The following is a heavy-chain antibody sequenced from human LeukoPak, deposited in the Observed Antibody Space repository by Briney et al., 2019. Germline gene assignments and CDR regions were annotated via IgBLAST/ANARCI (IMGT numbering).Heavy chain of an antibody. D-gene: IGHD1-26*01. CDR2: IIPIFGTA. J-gene: IGHJ4*02. CDR1: GGTFSSYA. Sequence: ASVKVSCKASGGTFSSYAISWVRQAPGQGLEWMGGIIPIFGTANYAQRFQGRVTITTDESTSTAYMELSSLRSDDTAVYFCAKLVGATQGEYYFDYWGQGTLVTVSS. V-gene: IGHV1-69*05. CDR3: AKLVGATQGEYYFDY.